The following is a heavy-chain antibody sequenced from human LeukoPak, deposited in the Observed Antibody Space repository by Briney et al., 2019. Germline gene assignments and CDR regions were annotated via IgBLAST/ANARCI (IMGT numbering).Heavy chain of an antibody. CDR2: ISSSSSYI. CDR3: ARDSSGDYAVDY. D-gene: IGHD4-17*01. CDR1: GFTFSSYS. Sequence: GGSLRLSCAASGFTFSSYSMNWVRQAPGKGLEWVSSISSSSSYIYYADSVKGRFTISRDNSRNTLYLQMNSLRAEGTAVYYCARDSSGDYAVDYWGQGTLVSVSS. J-gene: IGHJ4*02. V-gene: IGHV3-21*01.